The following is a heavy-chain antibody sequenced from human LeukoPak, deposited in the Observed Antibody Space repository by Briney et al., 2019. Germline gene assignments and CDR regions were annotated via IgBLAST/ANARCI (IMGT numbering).Heavy chain of an antibody. V-gene: IGHV4-28*01. CDR3: ARYSYYYYGMDV. CDR1: DYSINSNNW. Sequence: ASETLSLTCAVSDYSINSNNWWVWIRQPPGKGLEWIGYIYHSGSTSYNPSLKSRVSMSLDTTKNQFSLKLSSVTAADTAVYYCARYSYYYYGMDVWGQGTTVTVSS. J-gene: IGHJ6*02. D-gene: IGHD2-15*01. CDR2: IYHSGST.